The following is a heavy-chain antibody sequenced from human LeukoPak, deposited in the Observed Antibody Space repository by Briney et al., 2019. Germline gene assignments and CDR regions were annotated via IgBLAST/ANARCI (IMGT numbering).Heavy chain of an antibody. D-gene: IGHD1-26*01. Sequence: GGSLRLSCAASGFSFSAYWMTWVRQAPGTGLEWVANINPAGSETYYVDPVKGRFSISRDNAKNLVYLQMNSLRAEDTAVYHCARFGYLGAVDVGGQGTPVTVSS. CDR2: INPAGSET. J-gene: IGHJ4*01. CDR3: ARFGYLGAVDV. V-gene: IGHV3-7*01. CDR1: GFSFSAYW.